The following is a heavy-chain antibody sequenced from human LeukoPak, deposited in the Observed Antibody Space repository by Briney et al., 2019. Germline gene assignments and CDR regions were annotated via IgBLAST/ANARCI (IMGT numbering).Heavy chain of an antibody. V-gene: IGHV3-23*01. CDR2: ISGSGGST. CDR3: AKDLVTYSSGWYGFDY. CDR1: GFTFSSYA. D-gene: IGHD6-19*01. J-gene: IGHJ4*02. Sequence: PGGSLRLSCAASGFTFSSYAMSWVRQAPGKGLEWVSAISGSGGSTYYADSVKGRFTISRDNSKNTLYLQMNSLRAEDTAVYYCAKDLVTYSSGWYGFDYWGQGTLVTVSS.